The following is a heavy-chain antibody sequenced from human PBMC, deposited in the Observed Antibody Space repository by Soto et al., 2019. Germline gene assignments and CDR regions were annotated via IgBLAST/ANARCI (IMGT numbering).Heavy chain of an antibody. D-gene: IGHD4-17*01. Sequence: PSETPSLTCAVYGGSFSGYYWSWIRQPPGKGLEWIGEINHSGSTNYNPSPKSRVTISVDTSKNQFSLKLSSVTAADTAVYYCARAVSDSGERYWGQGTLVTVSS. CDR2: INHSGST. J-gene: IGHJ4*02. CDR1: GGSFSGYY. CDR3: ARAVSDSGERY. V-gene: IGHV4-34*01.